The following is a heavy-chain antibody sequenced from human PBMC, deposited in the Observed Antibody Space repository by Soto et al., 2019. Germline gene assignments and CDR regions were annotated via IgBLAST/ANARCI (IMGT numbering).Heavy chain of an antibody. CDR3: ARFLGSGFDY. D-gene: IGHD6-19*01. Sequence: PGGSLRLSCAASGFTFDDYTMHWVRQAPGKGLEWVSLISWDGGSTYYADSVKGRFTISRDNAKTSLYLQMDSLRNEDTAVYYCARFLGSGFDYWGQGTLVTVSS. CDR1: GFTFDDYT. CDR2: ISWDGGST. J-gene: IGHJ4*02. V-gene: IGHV3-43*01.